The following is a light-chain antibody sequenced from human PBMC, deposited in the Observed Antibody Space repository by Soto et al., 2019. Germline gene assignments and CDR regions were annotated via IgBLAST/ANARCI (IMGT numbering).Light chain of an antibody. V-gene: IGKV3-20*01. CDR1: QSVSSNY. Sequence: EIVLTQSPGTLSLSPWERATLSCRASQSVSSNYLAWYQQKPGQAPRLLIYGTSSRATGIPDRFTGSGSGTDFTLTISRLEPEDFAVFYCQQYGSSPTWTFGQGTKVDIK. CDR3: QQYGSSPTWT. J-gene: IGKJ1*01. CDR2: GTS.